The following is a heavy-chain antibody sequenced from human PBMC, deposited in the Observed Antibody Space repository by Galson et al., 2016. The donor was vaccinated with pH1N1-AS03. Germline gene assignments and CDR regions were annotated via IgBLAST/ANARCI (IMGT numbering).Heavy chain of an antibody. Sequence: CAISGDSVSSNNGAWNWIRQSPSRGLEWLGRTYYTSKWYNDYALSVKSRISIKADTSKNQFSLQLNSVTPEDTAVYYCARDHVYDSSGFQHWGQGTLVTVSS. V-gene: IGHV6-1*01. J-gene: IGHJ1*01. D-gene: IGHD3-22*01. CDR1: GDSVSSNNGA. CDR3: ARDHVYDSSGFQH. CDR2: TYYTSKWYN.